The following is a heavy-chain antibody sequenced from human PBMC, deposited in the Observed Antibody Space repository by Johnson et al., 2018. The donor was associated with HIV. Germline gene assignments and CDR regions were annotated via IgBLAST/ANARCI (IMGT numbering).Heavy chain of an antibody. Sequence: QVQLVESGGGVVQPGRSLRLSCAASGFAFSSYGMHWVRQAPGKGLEWVAVISYDGSNTYYADSVKGRFTISRDNSKNTLYLQMNSLRAEDTAVYYCASRTGWDAFDIWGQGTMVTVSS. V-gene: IGHV3-30*03. J-gene: IGHJ3*02. CDR3: ASRTGWDAFDI. CDR1: GFAFSSYG. CDR2: ISYDGSNT. D-gene: IGHD7-27*01.